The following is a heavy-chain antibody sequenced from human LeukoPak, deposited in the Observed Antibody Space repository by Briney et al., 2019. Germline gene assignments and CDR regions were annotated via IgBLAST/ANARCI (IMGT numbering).Heavy chain of an antibody. V-gene: IGHV3-11*01. CDR2: ISSSGSTI. D-gene: IGHD3-22*01. Sequence: GGSLRLSCAASGFTFSDYYMSWIRQAPGKGLEWVSYISSSGSTIYYADSVKGRFTISRDNAKNSLYLQMNSLRAEDTAVYYCARVPYDSCGYYSIDFDYWGQGTLVTVSS. CDR1: GFTFSDYY. CDR3: ARVPYDSCGYYSIDFDY. J-gene: IGHJ4*02.